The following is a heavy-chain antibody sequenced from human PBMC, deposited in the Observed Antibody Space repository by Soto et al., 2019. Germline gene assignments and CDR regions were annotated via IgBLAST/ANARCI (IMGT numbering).Heavy chain of an antibody. V-gene: IGHV4-30-4*01. CDR1: GGSISSGDYY. Sequence: PSETLSLTCTVCGGSISSGDYYWSWIRQPPGKGLEWIGHIDNSGSTPYNPSLKSRFTISLDTSKNQFSLKLSSVTAADTAVYYCARARGVNYDSEGVDAFDIWGQGTLVTVSS. CDR2: IDNSGST. D-gene: IGHD3-22*01. CDR3: ARARGVNYDSEGVDAFDI. J-gene: IGHJ3*02.